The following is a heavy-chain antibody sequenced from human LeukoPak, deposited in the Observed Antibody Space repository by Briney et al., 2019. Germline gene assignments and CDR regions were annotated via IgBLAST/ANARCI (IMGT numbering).Heavy chain of an antibody. CDR2: ISYSGAST. Sequence: GGSLRLSCAASGFTFSGYAMNWVRQAPGKGLEWVSGISYSGASTYYADSVKDRFIISRDNSKNMLYLHMNSLSAEDTARYYCARSISSSSSFDYWGQGTLVSVSS. V-gene: IGHV3-23*01. D-gene: IGHD6-6*01. CDR3: ARSISSSSSFDY. CDR1: GFTFSGYA. J-gene: IGHJ4*02.